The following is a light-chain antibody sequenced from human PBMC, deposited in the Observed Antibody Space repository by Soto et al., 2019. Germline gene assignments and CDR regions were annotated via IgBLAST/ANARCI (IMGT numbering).Light chain of an antibody. Sequence: QSALTQPASVSGSPGQSITISCTGTSSDVGGYDYVSWYQQHPGKAPKLMIYDVSNRPSGVSNRFSGSKSGNTASLTISGLQAEDEADYYCSSYTSSSPLAAVFGGGTQLTVL. CDR3: SSYTSSSPLAAV. CDR2: DVS. CDR1: SSDVGGYDY. J-gene: IGLJ7*01. V-gene: IGLV2-14*01.